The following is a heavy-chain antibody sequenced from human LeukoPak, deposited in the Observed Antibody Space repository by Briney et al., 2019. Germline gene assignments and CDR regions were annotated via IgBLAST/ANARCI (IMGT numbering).Heavy chain of an antibody. CDR2: ISSSSTI. J-gene: IGHJ3*02. CDR3: ARDAPPYYYDSNGYPDAFDI. Sequence: GGSLRLSCAASGFTFSSYSMKWVRQAPGKGLEWVSYISSSSTIYYADSVKGRFTISRDNAKNSLYLQMNSLRAEDTAVYYCARDAPPYYYDSNGYPDAFDIWGQGTMVTVSS. CDR1: GFTFSSYS. V-gene: IGHV3-48*01. D-gene: IGHD3-22*01.